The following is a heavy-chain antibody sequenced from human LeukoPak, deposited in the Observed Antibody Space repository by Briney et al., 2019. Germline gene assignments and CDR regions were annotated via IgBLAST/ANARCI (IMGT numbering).Heavy chain of an antibody. CDR1: GYTLTELS. Sequence: ASVKVSCKVSGYTLTELSMHWVRQAPGKGLEWMGGFDPEHGETIYAQKFQGRVTMPEDTSTDTAYMERSSLRSEDTAVYYCATNGAGEYDYVWGSYRSWGQGSMVTVSS. CDR3: ATNGAGEYDYVWGSYRS. V-gene: IGHV1-24*01. D-gene: IGHD3-16*02. J-gene: IGHJ5*02. CDR2: FDPEHGET.